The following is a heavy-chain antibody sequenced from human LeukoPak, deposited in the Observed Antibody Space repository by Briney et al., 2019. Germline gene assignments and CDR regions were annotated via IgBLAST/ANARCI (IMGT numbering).Heavy chain of an antibody. CDR2: INPNSGGT. J-gene: IGHJ4*02. Sequence: ASVKVSCMASGYTFTGYYMHWVRQAPGQGLEWMGWINPNSGGTNYAQKFQGRVTMTRDTSISTAYMELSRLRSDDTAVYYCARGLQYGSGSTPFDYWGQGTLVTVSS. D-gene: IGHD3-10*01. CDR1: GYTFTGYY. CDR3: ARGLQYGSGSTPFDY. V-gene: IGHV1-2*02.